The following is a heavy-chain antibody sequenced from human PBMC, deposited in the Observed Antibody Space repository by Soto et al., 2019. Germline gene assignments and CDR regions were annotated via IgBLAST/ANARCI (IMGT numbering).Heavy chain of an antibody. CDR1: GFTFSSYE. J-gene: IGHJ4*02. D-gene: IGHD2-15*01. CDR2: ISSSGSIV. Sequence: EVQLVESGGGLVQPGGSLRLSCAASGFTFSSYEMNWVRQAPGKGLEWVSYISSSGSIVHYADSVKGRFTIARDNAKNALYLQMNSLRAEDTALYYCTREPYEEADIDFDYWGQGNLVTVSS. CDR3: TREPYEEADIDFDY. V-gene: IGHV3-48*03.